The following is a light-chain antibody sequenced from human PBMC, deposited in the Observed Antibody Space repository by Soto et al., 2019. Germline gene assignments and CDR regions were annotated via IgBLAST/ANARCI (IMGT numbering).Light chain of an antibody. CDR1: HSVLSSSNNKNY. J-gene: IGKJ4*01. Sequence: QSKDPLAVVQGEMVALNSRRGHSVLSSSNNKNYLGWYQQKPGQPPKLLIYWASTREFGVPDRFSGSGSGTDFTLTISSLQAEDVAVYYCQQYYSTPLTFGGGTKVDIK. V-gene: IGKV4-1*01. CDR3: QQYYSTPLT. CDR2: WAS.